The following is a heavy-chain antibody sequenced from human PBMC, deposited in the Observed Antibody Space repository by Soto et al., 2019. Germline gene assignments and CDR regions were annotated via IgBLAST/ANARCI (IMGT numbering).Heavy chain of an antibody. J-gene: IGHJ6*02. CDR2: ISSSSSYI. D-gene: IGHD2-15*01. Sequence: EVQLVESGGGLVKPGGSLRLSCAASGFTFSSYSMNWVRQAPGKRLEWVSSISSSSSYIYYADSVKGRSTISRDNAKNSLYLQMNSVRAEETAVYYCARALGSRVYGMDVWGQGTTVTVSS. CDR1: GFTFSSYS. CDR3: ARALGSRVYGMDV. V-gene: IGHV3-21*01.